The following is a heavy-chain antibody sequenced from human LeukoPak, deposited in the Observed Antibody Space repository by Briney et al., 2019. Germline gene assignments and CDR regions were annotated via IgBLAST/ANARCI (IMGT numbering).Heavy chain of an antibody. CDR2: ISDSGAST. V-gene: IGHV3-23*01. CDR1: GFTFSNYA. CDR3: AKVPYSDYGAGRPPFMDV. D-gene: IGHD3-10*01. Sequence: PGGSLGLSCAASGFTFSNYAMSRVRQTPGKGLEWVSTISDSGASTYCADSVKGRFTISRDNSKNTLYLQMNSLRDEDTAVYYCAKVPYSDYGAGRPPFMDVWGQGTTVAISS. J-gene: IGHJ6*02.